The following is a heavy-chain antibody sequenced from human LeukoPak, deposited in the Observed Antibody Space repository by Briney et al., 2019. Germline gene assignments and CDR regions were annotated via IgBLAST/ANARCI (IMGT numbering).Heavy chain of an antibody. D-gene: IGHD2-8*01. CDR2: ITGSGGST. J-gene: IGHJ4*02. CDR1: GFTFSSYS. V-gene: IGHV3-23*01. Sequence: GGSLRLSCAASGFTFSSYSMNWVRQAPGKGLEWVSSITGSGGSTYYADSVKGRFTISRDNSRSTLFLQMNSLRADDTAIYYCARPISSSNGVSDFWGQGTLVTVSS. CDR3: ARPISSSNGVSDF.